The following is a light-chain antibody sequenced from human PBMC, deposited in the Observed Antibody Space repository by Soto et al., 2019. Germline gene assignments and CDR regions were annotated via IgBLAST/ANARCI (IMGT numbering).Light chain of an antibody. CDR2: GAS. V-gene: IGKV3-20*01. Sequence: TQSPSTLPASVGDRVTITCRASQSADSSYLAWYQQRPGQAPRLLIYGASTRATDIPDRFSGSGSGTDFSLTISRLEPEDFAVYYCQQYGSSRRLTFGGGTKVEIK. J-gene: IGKJ4*01. CDR3: QQYGSSRRLT. CDR1: QSADSSY.